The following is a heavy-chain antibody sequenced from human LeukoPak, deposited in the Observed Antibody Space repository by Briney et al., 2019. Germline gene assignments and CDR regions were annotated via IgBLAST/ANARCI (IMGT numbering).Heavy chain of an antibody. CDR1: AFTFRSYT. CDR2: ISYDGSNK. D-gene: IGHD3-10*01. Sequence: GSLRLSCAASAFTFRSYTMHWVRQAPGKGLEWVALISYDGSNKYYADSVKGRFTISRDNSKNTLYLQMNSLRTEDTAVYYCAREGRYYYYYMDVWGKGTTVTVSS. CDR3: AREGRYYYYYMDV. J-gene: IGHJ6*03. V-gene: IGHV3-30*04.